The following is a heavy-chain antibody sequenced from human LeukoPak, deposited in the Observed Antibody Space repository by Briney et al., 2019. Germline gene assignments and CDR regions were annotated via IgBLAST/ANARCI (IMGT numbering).Heavy chain of an antibody. CDR2: IYYSGST. CDR3: ARSLVGVTRAIDY. V-gene: IGHV4-31*03. D-gene: IGHD1-26*01. J-gene: IGHJ4*02. Sequence: SETLSLTCTVSGGSISSGGYYWSWIRQHPGKGLEWIGYIYYSGSTYYNPFLKSRVTISVDTSKNQFSLKLSSVTAADTAVYYCARSLVGVTRAIDYWGQGTLVTVSS. CDR1: GGSISSGGYY.